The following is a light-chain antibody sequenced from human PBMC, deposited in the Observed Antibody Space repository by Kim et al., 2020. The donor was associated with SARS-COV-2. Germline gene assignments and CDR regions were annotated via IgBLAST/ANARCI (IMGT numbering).Light chain of an antibody. V-gene: IGKV1-9*01. J-gene: IGKJ4*01. CDR3: QQLTSYPLT. CDR1: QDIGSN. CDR2: AAS. Sequence: ASVGDRVTITCRASQDIGSNLVWYQQKPGKAPKLLIYAASTLQSGVPSRFSGSGSGTDFTLTISSLQPEDFAAYYCQQLTSYPLTFGGGTKVDIK.